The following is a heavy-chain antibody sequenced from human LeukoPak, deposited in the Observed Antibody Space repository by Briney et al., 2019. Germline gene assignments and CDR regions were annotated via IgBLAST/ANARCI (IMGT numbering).Heavy chain of an antibody. D-gene: IGHD6-13*01. V-gene: IGHV3-33*01. CDR3: ASAAGAYDN. CDR1: GLTFSSYG. CDR2: IWSDGSNK. Sequence: PGGSLRLSCEASGLTFSSYGMHWVRQAPGKGLEWVAVIWSDGSNKYYADSVKGRFAISRDNSKNTVWLQMNSLRAEDTAVYYCASAAGAYDNWGQGTLVTVSP. J-gene: IGHJ4*02.